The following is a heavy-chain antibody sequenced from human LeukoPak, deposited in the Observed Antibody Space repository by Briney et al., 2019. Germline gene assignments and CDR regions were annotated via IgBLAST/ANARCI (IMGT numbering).Heavy chain of an antibody. CDR3: ARELGYCSSTSCYSGYFQH. Sequence: SGGPLRLSCAASGFTFSSYSMHWVRPAPGKGLEWVSSISSSSSYIYYADSVKGRFTISRDNAKNSLYLQMNSLRAEDTAVYYCARELGYCSSTSCYSGYFQHWGQGTLVTVSS. CDR2: ISSSSSYI. J-gene: IGHJ1*01. D-gene: IGHD2-2*01. CDR1: GFTFSSYS. V-gene: IGHV3-21*01.